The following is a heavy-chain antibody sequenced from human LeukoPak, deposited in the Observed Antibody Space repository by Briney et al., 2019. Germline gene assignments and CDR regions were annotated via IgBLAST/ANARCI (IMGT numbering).Heavy chain of an antibody. J-gene: IGHJ5*02. CDR2: NYYSWRP. V-gene: IGHV4-59*08. CDR1: WGSLNGYY. Sequence: ASGTPSLTRPVSWGSLNGYYWSRVRQPPRKGTGWIGHNYYSWRPNYNPSLKSRVTISVDTSKNQFSLRLSSVTAADTALYYCARRSPYNYASGSYRGTGGFDPWGQGTLVTVSS. CDR3: ARRSPYNYASGSYRGTGGFDP. D-gene: IGHD3-10*01.